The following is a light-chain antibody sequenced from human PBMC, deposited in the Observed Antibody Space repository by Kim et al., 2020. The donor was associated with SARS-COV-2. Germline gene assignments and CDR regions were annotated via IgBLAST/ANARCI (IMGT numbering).Light chain of an antibody. V-gene: IGKV1-39*01. CDR1: QNIYTY. CDR2: AAS. J-gene: IGKJ4*01. CDR3: QQSYTSPLT. Sequence: DIQMTQSPSSLSASVGDRVTITCRASQNIYTYLNWYRQQPGKAPYLLIYAASSLQSGVPSRFSGGGSGADFTLIISSLQPEDFATYYCQQSYTSPLTFGGGTKVDIK.